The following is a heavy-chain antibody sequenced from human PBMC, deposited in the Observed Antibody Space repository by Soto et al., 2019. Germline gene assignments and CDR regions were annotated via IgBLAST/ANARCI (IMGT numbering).Heavy chain of an antibody. CDR1: GGSIISYY. J-gene: IGHJ4*02. V-gene: IGHV4-59*08. D-gene: IGHD4-17*01. CDR3: ARHDDYGDYFDY. CDR2: IYYSGST. Sequence: SETLSLTCTVSGGSIISYYWSWILQPPGKGLEWIGYIYYSGSTNYNPSLKSRVTISVDTSKNQFSLKLSSVTAADTAVYYCARHDDYGDYFDYWGQGTLVTVSS.